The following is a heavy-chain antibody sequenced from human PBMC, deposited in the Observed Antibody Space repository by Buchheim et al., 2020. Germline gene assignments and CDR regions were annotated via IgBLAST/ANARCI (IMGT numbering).Heavy chain of an antibody. J-gene: IGHJ4*02. Sequence: EVQLVESGGGLVQPGGSLRLSCAASGFTVSSNYMSWVRQAPGKGLEWVSVIYSGGSTYYADSVKGRFTISRDNSKNTLYIQMNSLRAEDTAVYYCARDSLKYYYDSSGGYFDYWGQGTL. CDR3: ARDSLKYYYDSSGGYFDY. CDR1: GFTVSSNY. D-gene: IGHD3-22*01. CDR2: IYSGGST. V-gene: IGHV3-66*01.